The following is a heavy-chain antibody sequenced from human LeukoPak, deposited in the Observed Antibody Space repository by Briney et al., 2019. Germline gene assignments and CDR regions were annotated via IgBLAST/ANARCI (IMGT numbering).Heavy chain of an antibody. D-gene: IGHD3-22*01. CDR1: GFTFSSYA. CDR2: ISGSGGST. V-gene: IGHV3-23*01. Sequence: GGSLRLSCAASGFTFSSYAMSWVRQAPGKGLEWVSAISGSGGSTYYADSVKGRFTISRDNSKNTLYLQMNSLRAEDTAVYYCARALYYDSSGFPLPFDYWGQGTLVTVSS. J-gene: IGHJ4*02. CDR3: ARALYYDSSGFPLPFDY.